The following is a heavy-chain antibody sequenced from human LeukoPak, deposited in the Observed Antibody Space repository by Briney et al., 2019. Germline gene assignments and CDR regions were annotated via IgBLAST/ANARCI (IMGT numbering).Heavy chain of an antibody. Sequence: GASVKVSCKASGYIFTGYYVHWMRQAPGQGLEWMGWINPNSGDTEYGQKFQGRVTMTRDTSIATAYMEMTGLAPDDTAVYYCARDRGPSYDSGIYFQYYFHYWGQGTLVTVSS. CDR2: INPNSGDT. J-gene: IGHJ4*02. V-gene: IGHV1-2*02. CDR3: ARDRGPSYDSGIYFQYYFHY. CDR1: GYIFTGYY. D-gene: IGHD3-10*01.